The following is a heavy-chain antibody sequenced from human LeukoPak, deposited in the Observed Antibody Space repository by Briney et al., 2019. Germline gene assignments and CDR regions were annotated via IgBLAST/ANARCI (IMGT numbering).Heavy chain of an antibody. CDR1: GFTFSNAW. CDR3: TSSTETSGGFDP. CDR2: IKSKTDGGTT. D-gene: IGHD2-2*01. J-gene: IGHJ5*02. Sequence: PGGSLRLSCAASGFTFSNAWMSWVRQAPGKGREWGGRIKSKTDGGTTDYAAPVKGRFTILRDDSKNTLYLQMNSLKTEDTAVYYCTSSTETSGGFDPWGQGTLVTVSS. V-gene: IGHV3-15*01.